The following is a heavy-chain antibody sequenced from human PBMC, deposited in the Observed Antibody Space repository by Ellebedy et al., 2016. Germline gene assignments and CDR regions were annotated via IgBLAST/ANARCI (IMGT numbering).Heavy chain of an antibody. CDR1: GFTFSSHA. D-gene: IGHD1-26*01. V-gene: IGHV3-23*01. CDR3: ARSGIVGATIGY. CDR2: ISGSGGST. Sequence: GESLKISCEASGFTFSSHAMSWVRHAPGKGLEWVSAISGSGGSTYYADSVKGRFAISRDNSKNTLYLQMNSLRAEDTAIYYCARSGIVGATIGYWGQGTLVTVSS. J-gene: IGHJ4*02.